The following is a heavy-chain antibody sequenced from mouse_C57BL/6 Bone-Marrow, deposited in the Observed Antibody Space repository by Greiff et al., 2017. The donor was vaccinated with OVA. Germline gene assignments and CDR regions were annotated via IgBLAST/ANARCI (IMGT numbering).Heavy chain of an antibody. J-gene: IGHJ2*01. Sequence: EVQLQQSGAELVRPGASVKLSCTASGFNIKDDCMHWVKQRPEQGLEWIGWIDPENGDTEYASKFQGKATITADTSSNTAYLQLSSLTSEDTAVYYCTTRGGGYYFDYWGQGTTLTVSS. CDR2: IDPENGDT. V-gene: IGHV14-4*01. D-gene: IGHD1-1*02. CDR1: GFNIKDDC. CDR3: TTRGGGYYFDY.